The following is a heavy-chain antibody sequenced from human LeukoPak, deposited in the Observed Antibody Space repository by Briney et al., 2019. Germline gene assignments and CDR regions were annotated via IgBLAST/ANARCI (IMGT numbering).Heavy chain of an antibody. CDR3: ATSAPPWGSGPTLFDY. Sequence: GASVKVSCKVSGYTLTELSMHWVRQAPGKGLEWMGGFDPEDGETIYAQKFQGRVTMTEDTSTDTAYMELSSLRSEDTAVYYCATSAPPWGSGPTLFDYWGQGTLVTVSS. CDR1: GYTLTELS. V-gene: IGHV1-24*01. J-gene: IGHJ4*02. D-gene: IGHD2-15*01. CDR2: FDPEDGET.